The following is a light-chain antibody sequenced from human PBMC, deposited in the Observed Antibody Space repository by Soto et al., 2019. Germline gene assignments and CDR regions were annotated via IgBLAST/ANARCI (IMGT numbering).Light chain of an antibody. Sequence: DIVMTQSPAILSLSPGERATLSCRASQSVSSSYLSWYQQRPGQAPRLLIYGASTRATGIPARFSGSGSGTDFTLIISSLQPEDFAVYYCQQDSNLPRFTFGPGTKVDIK. CDR1: QSVSSSY. CDR3: QQDSNLPRFT. V-gene: IGKV3D-7*01. CDR2: GAS. J-gene: IGKJ3*01.